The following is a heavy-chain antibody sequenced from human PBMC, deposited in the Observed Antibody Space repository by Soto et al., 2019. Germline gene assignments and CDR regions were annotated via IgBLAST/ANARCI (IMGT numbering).Heavy chain of an antibody. CDR3: ARLRIASQNYYGMDV. CDR1: GYSFTSYY. Sequence: ASVKVSCKASGYSFTSYYMHWVRQAPGQGLEWMGIINPSGGSTSYAQKFQGRVTMTRDTSTSTVYMELSSLRSEDTAVYYCARLRIASQNYYGMDVWGQGTTVTVSS. J-gene: IGHJ6*02. V-gene: IGHV1-46*01. CDR2: INPSGGST.